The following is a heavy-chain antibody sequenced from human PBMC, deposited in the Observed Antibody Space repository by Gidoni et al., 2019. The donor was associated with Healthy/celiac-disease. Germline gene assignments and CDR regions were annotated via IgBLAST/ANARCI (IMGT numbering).Heavy chain of an antibody. D-gene: IGHD6-13*01. Sequence: QVQLVESGGGVVQPGRSLRLSCAASGFTFCSYGMHWVRQAPGKGLVWVAVIWYDGSNKYYADPGKGRFTITRDNSKNTLYLQMNSLRAEDTAVYYCARGSIAAAGTFYYYYGMDVWGQGTTVTVSS. CDR3: ARGSIAAAGTFYYYYGMDV. CDR1: GFTFCSYG. J-gene: IGHJ6*02. CDR2: IWYDGSNK. V-gene: IGHV3-33*01.